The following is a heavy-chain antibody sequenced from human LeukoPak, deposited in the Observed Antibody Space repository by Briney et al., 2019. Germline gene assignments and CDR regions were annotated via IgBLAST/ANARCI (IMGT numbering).Heavy chain of an antibody. D-gene: IGHD2-15*01. CDR1: GGTISSGGYY. J-gene: IGHJ4*02. CDR2: IYYSGST. Sequence: PSETLSLTCTVSGGTISSGGYYWSWIRQHPGKGLEWIGYIYYSGSTYYNPSLKSRVTISVDTSKNQFSLKLSSVTAAVTAVYYCASPNCSGGSCYVDYWGQGTLVTVSS. V-gene: IGHV4-31*03. CDR3: ASPNCSGGSCYVDY.